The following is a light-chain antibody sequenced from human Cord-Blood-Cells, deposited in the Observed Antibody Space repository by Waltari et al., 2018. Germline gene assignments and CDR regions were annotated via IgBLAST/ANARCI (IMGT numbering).Light chain of an antibody. Sequence: QSVLTQPPSVSGAPGQRVTISCPGSSSNIGAGYDVHWSQQLPGTAPQPLIYGNSNRPSGVPDRFAGSKSGTSASLAITGLQAEDEADYYCQSYDSSLSPWVFGGGTKLTVL. V-gene: IGLV1-40*01. J-gene: IGLJ3*02. CDR3: QSYDSSLSPWV. CDR1: SSNIGAGYD. CDR2: GNS.